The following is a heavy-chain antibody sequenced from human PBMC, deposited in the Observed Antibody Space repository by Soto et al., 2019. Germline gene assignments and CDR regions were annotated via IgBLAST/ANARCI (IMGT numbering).Heavy chain of an antibody. CDR2: IIPIFGTA. J-gene: IGHJ6*02. D-gene: IGHD2-2*01. Sequence: SVKVSCKASGGTFSSYAISWVRQAPGQGLEWMGGIIPIFGTANYAQKFQGRVTITADESTSTAYMELSSLRSEDTAVYYCARTDIVVVPAAPLYYYYGMDVWGQGTTVTVSS. CDR3: ARTDIVVVPAAPLYYYYGMDV. V-gene: IGHV1-69*13. CDR1: GGTFSSYA.